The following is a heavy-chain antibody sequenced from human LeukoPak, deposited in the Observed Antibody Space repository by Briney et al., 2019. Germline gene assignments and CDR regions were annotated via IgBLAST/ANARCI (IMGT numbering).Heavy chain of an antibody. J-gene: IGHJ3*02. CDR3: ARGTVLYYDSNHAFDI. D-gene: IGHD3-22*01. Sequence: SVKVSCKASGGTFSSYAISWVRQAPGQGLEWMGGIIPIFGTANYAQKFQGRVTITADKSTSTAYMELSSLRSEDTAVYYCARGTVLYYDSNHAFDIWGQGTMVTVSS. CDR2: IIPIFGTA. CDR1: GGTFSSYA. V-gene: IGHV1-69*06.